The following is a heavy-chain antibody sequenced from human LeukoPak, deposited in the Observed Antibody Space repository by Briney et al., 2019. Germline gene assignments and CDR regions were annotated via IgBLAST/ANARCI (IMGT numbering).Heavy chain of an antibody. D-gene: IGHD2-2*01. CDR1: GFPFSSFA. V-gene: IGHV3-23*01. CDR2: ISGSGGST. CDR3: ATQSSLPPFDY. Sequence: PGGSLRPSCRASGFPFSSFAMSWVPQAQGKGPGWVSAISGSGGSTYYADSVKGRFTISRDNSKNTLYLQMNSLSAEDTAVYYCATQSSLPPFDYWGQGTLVTVSS. J-gene: IGHJ4*02.